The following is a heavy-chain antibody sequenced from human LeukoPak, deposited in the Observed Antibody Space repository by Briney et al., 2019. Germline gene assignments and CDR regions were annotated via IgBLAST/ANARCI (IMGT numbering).Heavy chain of an antibody. J-gene: IGHJ4*02. CDR3: ARDSGERGSGSYLIAY. CDR2: ISAYNGNT. V-gene: IGHV1-18*01. Sequence: ASVKVSCKASGYTFTSYGISWVRQAPGQGLEWMGWISAYNGNTNYAQKLQGRVTMTTDTSTSTAYMELRSLRSDDTAVYYCARDSGERGSGSYLIAYWGQGTLVTVSS. D-gene: IGHD3-10*01. CDR1: GYTFTSYG.